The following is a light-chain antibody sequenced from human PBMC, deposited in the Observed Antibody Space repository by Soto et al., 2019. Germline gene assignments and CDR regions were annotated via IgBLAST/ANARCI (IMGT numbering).Light chain of an antibody. CDR2: LTS. J-gene: IGKJ2*01. V-gene: IGKV1-39*01. CDR3: QQSYSTPYS. CDR1: RSIGNY. Sequence: DIQITHSPSSLSASLGDRVTITCRASRSIGNYLNWYQQKPESAPKLLIYLTSSLQSGVPSRFSGSGSGTDFTLTISSLQPEDFATYYCQQSYSTPYSFGQGTKVDIK.